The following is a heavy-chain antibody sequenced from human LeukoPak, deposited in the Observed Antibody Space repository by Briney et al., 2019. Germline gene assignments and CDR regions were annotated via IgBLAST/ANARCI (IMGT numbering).Heavy chain of an antibody. CDR2: VYYDGST. CDR3: ARLHDLDY. Sequence: PSETLSLTCTVSGASIISSMYRWGWIRQPPGKGLEWMGSVYYDGSTYYNPSLTSRVSMSVDTSKNQFSLKVRSVAATDTAVYYCARLHDLDYWGQGILVTVSS. CDR1: GASIISSMYR. V-gene: IGHV4-39*01. D-gene: IGHD5-24*01. J-gene: IGHJ4*02.